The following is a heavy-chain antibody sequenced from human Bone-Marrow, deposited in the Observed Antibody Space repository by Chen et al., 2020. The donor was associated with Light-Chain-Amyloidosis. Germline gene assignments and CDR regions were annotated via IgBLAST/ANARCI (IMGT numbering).Heavy chain of an antibody. CDR1: GFAFSYA. CDR3: AKDISYDDILPGYPADAFDI. Sequence: EVQLVESGGGLLQRGGSLRLSCAASGFAFSYAMSWVRQAPGKGLEWVATIRGRGGSRYCGDSVKGRLTISRDNSKNALFLQMNSLRAEDTAVYYCAKDISYDDILPGYPADAFDIWGQGTMVTVSS. V-gene: IGHV3-23*04. CDR2: IRGRGGSR. J-gene: IGHJ3*02. D-gene: IGHD3-9*01.